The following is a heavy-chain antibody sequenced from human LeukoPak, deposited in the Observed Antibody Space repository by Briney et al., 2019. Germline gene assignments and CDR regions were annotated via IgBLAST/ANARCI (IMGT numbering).Heavy chain of an antibody. CDR1: GFTFSSYA. CDR2: ISYDGGIT. Sequence: GRSLRLSCAASGFTFSSYAMYWVRQAPGKGPEWLAVISYDGGITHYADSVKDRSTISRDNSKNTLFLQLNSLRGDDTAVYYCARDTTYYYDGGSSGPHYFDYWGQGTLVTVSS. D-gene: IGHD3-10*01. V-gene: IGHV3-30*01. J-gene: IGHJ4*02. CDR3: ARDTTYYYDGGSSGPHYFDY.